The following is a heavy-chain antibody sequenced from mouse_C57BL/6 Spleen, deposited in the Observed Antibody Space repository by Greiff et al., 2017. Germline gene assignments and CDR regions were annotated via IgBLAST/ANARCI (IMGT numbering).Heavy chain of an antibody. J-gene: IGHJ3*01. V-gene: IGHV1-54*01. Sequence: VQLQQSGAELVRPGTSVKVSCKASGYAFTNYLIEWVKQRPGQGLEWIGVINPGRGGTNYNEKFTGKATLTADKSSSTAYMQLSILTSEDSAVYFCARGGYGSSLFWFADGGQGTLVTGSA. CDR2: INPGRGGT. CDR3: ARGGYGSSLFWFAD. D-gene: IGHD1-1*01. CDR1: GYAFTNYL.